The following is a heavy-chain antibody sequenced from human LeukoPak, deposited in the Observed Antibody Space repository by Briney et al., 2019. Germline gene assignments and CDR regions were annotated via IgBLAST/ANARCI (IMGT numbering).Heavy chain of an antibody. CDR1: GDSVSSNSAA. V-gene: IGHV6-1*01. CDR2: TYYRSRWYN. CDR3: ARGLRQWLVLDYYCGMDV. Sequence: SQTLSLTCAISGDSVSSNSAAWNWIRQSPSRGLEWLGRTYYRSRWYNDYAVSVKSRITINPDTSKNQFSLQLNSVTPEDTAVYYCARGLRQWLVLDYYCGMDVWGQGTTVTVSS. D-gene: IGHD6-19*01. J-gene: IGHJ6*02.